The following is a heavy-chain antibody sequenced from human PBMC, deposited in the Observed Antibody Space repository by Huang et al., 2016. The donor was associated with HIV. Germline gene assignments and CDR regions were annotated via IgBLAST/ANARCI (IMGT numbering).Heavy chain of an antibody. CDR3: AKGGSAAAVLDF. CDR1: GFTFSSYG. J-gene: IGHJ4*02. CDR2: ISYDAKTK. D-gene: IGHD6-13*01. Sequence: QVQLVESGGGVVQPGRSLRMSCAASGFTFSSYGMHWVRQAPGKGLEWVAVISYDAKTKYYADSVNGRFSISRDNSKTTVYLQLNSLRVEDTAVYYCAKGGSAAAVLDFWGQGTLVTVSS. V-gene: IGHV3-30*18.